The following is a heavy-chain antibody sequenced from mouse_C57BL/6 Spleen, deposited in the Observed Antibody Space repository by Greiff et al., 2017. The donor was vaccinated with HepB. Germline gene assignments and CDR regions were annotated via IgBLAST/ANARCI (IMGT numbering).Heavy chain of an antibody. Sequence: QVQLQQPGTELVKPGASVKLSCKASGYTFTSYWMHWVKQRPGQGLEWIGNINPSNGGTNYNEKFKSKATLTVDISSSTAYMQLSSLTSEDSEVYYCARGELWLLRLFAYWGQGTLVTVSA. CDR2: INPSNGGT. CDR3: ARGELWLLRLFAY. V-gene: IGHV1-53*01. D-gene: IGHD2-1*01. J-gene: IGHJ3*01. CDR1: GYTFTSYW.